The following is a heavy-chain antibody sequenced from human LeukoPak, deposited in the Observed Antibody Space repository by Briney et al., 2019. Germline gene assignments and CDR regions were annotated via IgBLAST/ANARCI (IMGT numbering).Heavy chain of an antibody. CDR2: ISSSGSTI. V-gene: IGHV3-11*01. CDR3: ARAPLYSSRSHLDY. Sequence: GGSLRLSCAASGFTFSDYYMSWIRQAPGKGLEWVSYISSSGSTIYYADSVKGRFTISRDNAKNSLYLQMNSLRAEDTAVYYCARAPLYSSRSHLDYWGQGTPVTVSS. CDR1: GFTFSDYY. J-gene: IGHJ4*02. D-gene: IGHD6-13*01.